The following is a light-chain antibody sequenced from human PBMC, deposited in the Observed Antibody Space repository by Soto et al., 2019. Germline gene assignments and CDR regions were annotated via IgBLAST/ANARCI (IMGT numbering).Light chain of an antibody. CDR1: QSVSSN. J-gene: IGKJ1*01. Sequence: ERVMTQSPATLSVSPGERATLSCRASQSVSSNLAWFQQKPGQAPRLLIYGASTRATGVPARLSGSGSGTEFTLTISSLQSEDFAVYYCQQYNNWPPGTFGQGTKVDIK. CDR2: GAS. V-gene: IGKV3-15*01. CDR3: QQYNNWPPGT.